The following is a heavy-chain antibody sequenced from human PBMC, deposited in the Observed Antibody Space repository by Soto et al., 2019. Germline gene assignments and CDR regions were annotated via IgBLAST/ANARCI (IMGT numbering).Heavy chain of an antibody. Sequence: GGSLRLSCAASGFTFSDYYMSWIRQAPGKGLEWVSYISSSGSTIYYADSVKGRFTISRDNAKNSLYLQMNSLRAEDTAVYYCARDGRYFDWLLSGFDYWGQGTLVTVSS. D-gene: IGHD3-9*01. J-gene: IGHJ4*02. CDR2: ISSSGSTI. CDR3: ARDGRYFDWLLSGFDY. V-gene: IGHV3-11*01. CDR1: GFTFSDYY.